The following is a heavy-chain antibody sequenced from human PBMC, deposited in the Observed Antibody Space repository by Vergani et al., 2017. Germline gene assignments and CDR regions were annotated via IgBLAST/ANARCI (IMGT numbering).Heavy chain of an antibody. J-gene: IGHJ3*02. CDR3: ARGESHDAFDI. V-gene: IGHV4-39*07. CDR1: GGSISSGSYY. Sequence: QVQLQESGPGLVKPSQTLSLTCTVSGGSISSGSYYWSWIRQPPGKGLEWIGEINHSGSTNYNPSLKSRVTISVDTSKNQFSLKLSSVTAADTAVYYCARGESHDAFDIWGQGTMVTVSS. CDR2: INHSGST.